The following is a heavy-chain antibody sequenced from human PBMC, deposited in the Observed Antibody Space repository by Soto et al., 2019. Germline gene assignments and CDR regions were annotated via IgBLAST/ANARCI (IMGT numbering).Heavy chain of an antibody. Sequence: QVQLQESGPGLVKPSQTLSLTCTVSGGSISSGDYYWSWIRQHPGKGLEWIGYIYYSGSTYYNPSLKSRVTISVDTSKNQFSLKLSSVTAADTAVYYCARSGTYYYDSSGYYKPPFDYWGQGTLVTVSS. V-gene: IGHV4-31*03. J-gene: IGHJ4*02. CDR1: GGSISSGDYY. D-gene: IGHD3-22*01. CDR2: IYYSGST. CDR3: ARSGTYYYDSSGYYKPPFDY.